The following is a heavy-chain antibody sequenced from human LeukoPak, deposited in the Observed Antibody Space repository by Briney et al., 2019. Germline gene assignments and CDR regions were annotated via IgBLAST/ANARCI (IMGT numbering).Heavy chain of an antibody. V-gene: IGHV1-69*04. Sequence: ASVKVSCKASGYTFTSYYMHWVRQAPGQGLEWMGRIIPILGIANYAQKFQGRVTITADKSTSTAYMELSSLRSEDTAVYYCARVGVSAYYYDSSGYPPDYWGQGTLVTVSS. D-gene: IGHD3-22*01. CDR1: GYTFTSYY. CDR3: ARVGVSAYYYDSSGYPPDY. J-gene: IGHJ4*02. CDR2: IIPILGIA.